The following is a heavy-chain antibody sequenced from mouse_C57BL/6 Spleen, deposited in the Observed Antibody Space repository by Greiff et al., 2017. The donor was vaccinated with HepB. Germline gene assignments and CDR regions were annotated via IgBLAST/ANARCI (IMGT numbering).Heavy chain of an antibody. J-gene: IGHJ3*01. CDR2: IYPSDSET. CDR3: ARGVTGSAWFAY. V-gene: IGHV1-61*01. CDR1: GYTFTSYW. D-gene: IGHD4-1*01. Sequence: QVHVKQPGAELVRPGSSVKLSCKASGYTFTSYWMDWVKQRPGQGLEWIGNIYPSDSETHYNQKFKDKATLTVDKSSSTAYMQLSSLTSEDSAVYYCARGVTGSAWFAYWGQGTLVTVSA.